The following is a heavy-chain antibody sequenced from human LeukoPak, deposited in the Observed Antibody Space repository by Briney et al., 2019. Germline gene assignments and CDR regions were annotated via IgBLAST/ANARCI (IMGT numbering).Heavy chain of an antibody. D-gene: IGHD3-10*01. J-gene: IGHJ3*02. CDR3: ARPMVRGANDAFDI. CDR2: ISWNSGSI. V-gene: IGHV3-9*01. CDR1: GFTFDDYA. Sequence: PGRSLRLSCAASGFTFDDYAMHWVRQAPWKGLEWVSGISWNSGSIGYADSVKGRFTISRDNAKNSLYLQMNSLRAEDTAVYYCARPMVRGANDAFDIWGQGTMVTVSS.